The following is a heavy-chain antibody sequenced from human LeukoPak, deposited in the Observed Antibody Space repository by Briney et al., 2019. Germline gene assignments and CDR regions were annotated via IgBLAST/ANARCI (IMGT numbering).Heavy chain of an antibody. J-gene: IGHJ4*02. D-gene: IGHD3-10*01. V-gene: IGHV5-51*01. CDR1: GYSFTSYW. CDR3: ARLGGSGSYYTPFDY. Sequence: GESLKISCKGSGYSFTSYWIGWVRQMPGKGLEWTGIIYPGDSDTRYSPSFQGQVTISADKSISTAYLQWSSLKASDTAMYYCARLGGSGSYYTPFDYWGQGTLVTVSS. CDR2: IYPGDSDT.